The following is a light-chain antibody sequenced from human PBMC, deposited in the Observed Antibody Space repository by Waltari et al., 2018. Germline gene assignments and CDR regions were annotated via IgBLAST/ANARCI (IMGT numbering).Light chain of an antibody. J-gene: IGLJ2*01. CDR2: GKN. CDR1: TSNIGAGHD. CDR3: QSFDNMLSGGVV. V-gene: IGLV1-40*01. Sequence: QSVLTQPPSVSGTPGQRVTISCSGSTSNIGAGHDVHWYQHLPGTAPKLLIYGKNKRPSGVPDLFSGSKSGTSASLAITGLQADDEADYFCQSFDNMLSGGVVFGGGTKLAVL.